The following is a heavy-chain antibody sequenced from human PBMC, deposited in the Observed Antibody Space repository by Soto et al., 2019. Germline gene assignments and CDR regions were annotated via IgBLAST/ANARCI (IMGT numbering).Heavy chain of an antibody. J-gene: IGHJ4*02. CDR1: GGSFSGXX. D-gene: IGHD3-16*02. CDR2: INHSGST. CDR3: ARGHIYDYVWGSSRYHFDY. V-gene: IGHV4-34*01. Sequence: QVQLQQWGAXXLKSSETXSLTCAVYGGSFSGXXXXXXXXXXXXXLEWIGEINHSGSTNYNPSLKSRVTISVDTSKNQFSLKLSSVTAADTAVYYCARGHIYDYVWGSSRYHFDYWGQGTLVTVSS.